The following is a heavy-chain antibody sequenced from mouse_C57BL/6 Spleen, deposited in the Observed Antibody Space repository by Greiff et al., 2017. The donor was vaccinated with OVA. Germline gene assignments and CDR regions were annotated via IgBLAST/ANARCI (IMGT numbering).Heavy chain of an antibody. CDR2: IYPGSGNT. J-gene: IGHJ2*01. CDR1: GYSFTSYY. CDR3: ARSQTYYFDY. Sequence: QVQLQQSGPELVKPGASVKISCKASGYSFTSYYIHWVKQRPGQGLEWIGWIYPGSGNTKYNEKFKGKATLTADTSASTAYMQLSSLTSEDSAVYYCARSQTYYFDYWGQGTTLTVSS. V-gene: IGHV1-66*01.